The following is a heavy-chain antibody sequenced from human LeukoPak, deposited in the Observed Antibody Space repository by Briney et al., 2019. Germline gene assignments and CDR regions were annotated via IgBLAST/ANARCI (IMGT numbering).Heavy chain of an antibody. CDR2: ISYDGSNK. CDR1: GFTFSSYG. Sequence: GGSLRLSCAASGFTFSSYGMHWVRQAPGKGLEWMAVISYDGSNKYYADSVKGRFTISRDNSKNTLYLQMNSLRAEDTAVYYCAKDPGPYCSGGSCYSQPDYWGQGTLVTVSS. V-gene: IGHV3-30*18. CDR3: AKDPGPYCSGGSCYSQPDY. J-gene: IGHJ4*02. D-gene: IGHD2-15*01.